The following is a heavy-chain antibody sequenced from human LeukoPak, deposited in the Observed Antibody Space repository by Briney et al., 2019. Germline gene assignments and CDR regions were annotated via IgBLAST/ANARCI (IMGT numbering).Heavy chain of an antibody. CDR1: GFTFSSYA. D-gene: IGHD1-26*01. CDR3: AKDTPRMGGSYHCCGFDY. CDR2: ISGSGGST. Sequence: PGGSLRLSCAASGFTFSSYAMSWVRQAPGKGLEWVSAISGSGGSTYYADSVKGRFTISRDDSKNTLYLQMNSLRAEDTAVYYCAKDTPRMGGSYHCCGFDYWGQGTLVTVSS. V-gene: IGHV3-23*01. J-gene: IGHJ4*02.